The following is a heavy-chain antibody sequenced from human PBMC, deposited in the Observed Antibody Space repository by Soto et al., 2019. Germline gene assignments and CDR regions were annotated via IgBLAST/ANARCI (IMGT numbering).Heavy chain of an antibody. Sequence: GSAPTRVNPKQTLALTCTFSGFSLSTSGMRVSWIRQPPVKALEWLARIDWEDDKFYSTSLKTRLTISKDTYKNQVVLTMTNMDPVDTATYDCARSPPLYSSSYPYYFVSWGEGALVTVSS. D-gene: IGHD6-6*01. CDR3: ARSPPLYSSSYPYYFVS. CDR1: GFSLSTSGMR. CDR2: IDWEDDK. J-gene: IGHJ4*02. V-gene: IGHV2-70*04.